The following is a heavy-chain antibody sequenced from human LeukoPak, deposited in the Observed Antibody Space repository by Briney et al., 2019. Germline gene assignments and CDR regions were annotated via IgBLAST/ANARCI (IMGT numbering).Heavy chain of an antibody. CDR3: AKDGDIVVVVAATFDY. D-gene: IGHD2-15*01. V-gene: IGHV3-23*01. CDR2: ISGSGGST. Sequence: TGGSLRLSCAASGFTFSSYEMNWVRQAPGKGLEWVSAISGSGGSTYYADSVKGRFTISRDNSKNTLYLQMNSLRAEDTAVYYCAKDGDIVVVVAATFDYWGQGTLVTVSS. CDR1: GFTFSSYE. J-gene: IGHJ4*02.